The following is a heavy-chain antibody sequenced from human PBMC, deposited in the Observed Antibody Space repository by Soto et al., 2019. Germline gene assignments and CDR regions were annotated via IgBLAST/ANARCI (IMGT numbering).Heavy chain of an antibody. V-gene: IGHV4-59*12. CDR2: IYYSGST. D-gene: IGHD3-22*01. CDR1: GGSISSYY. J-gene: IGHJ4*02. CDR3: ASQYYYDSSGYYYVDY. Sequence: PSETLSLTCTVSGGSISSYYWSWIRQPPGKGLEWIGYIYYSGSTYYNPSLKSRVTISVDTSKNQFSLKLSSVTAADTAVYYCASQYYYDSSGYYYVDYWGQGTLVTVSS.